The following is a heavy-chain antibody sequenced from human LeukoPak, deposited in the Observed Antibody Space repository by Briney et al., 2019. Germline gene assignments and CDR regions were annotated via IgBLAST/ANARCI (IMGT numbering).Heavy chain of an antibody. V-gene: IGHV3-21*01. CDR2: ISGSGGYI. CDR1: GGSISSSSYY. CDR3: AREDSSGYYYEDY. J-gene: IGHJ4*02. D-gene: IGHD3-22*01. Sequence: ETLSLTCTVSGGSISSSSYYWGWVRQAPGKGLEWVSSISGSGGYIYYADSVKGRFTISRDNAKNSLYLHMNTLRAEDTAVYYCAREDSSGYYYEDYWGQGTLVTVSS.